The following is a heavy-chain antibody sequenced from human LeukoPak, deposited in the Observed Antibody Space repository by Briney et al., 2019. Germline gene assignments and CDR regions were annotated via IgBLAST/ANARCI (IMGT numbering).Heavy chain of an antibody. V-gene: IGHV3-30*04. J-gene: IGHJ4*02. CDR1: GFTFSSYA. D-gene: IGHD2-2*01. CDR2: ISYDGSNK. Sequence: SGGSLRLSCAVSGFTFSSYAMHWVRQARGKGLEWVAVISYDGSNKYYADSVKGRFTISRDNYKNTLYLQMNSLRAEDTAVYYCAKVAIVVVPDYDPAYFDYWGQGTLVTVSS. CDR3: AKVAIVVVPDYDPAYFDY.